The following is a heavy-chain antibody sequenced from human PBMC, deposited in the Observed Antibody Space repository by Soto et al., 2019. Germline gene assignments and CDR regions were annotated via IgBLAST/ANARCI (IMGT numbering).Heavy chain of an antibody. V-gene: IGHV1-3*05. J-gene: IGHJ6*02. CDR1: GYDFSSYA. CDR2: INIGSGNT. D-gene: IGHD5-12*01. Sequence: QVQLVQSGADEKQPGASVRLSCKASGYDFSSYAMHWVRQAPGQRLEWMGWINIGSGNTEYSQNFQDRITITRDTSSSTVYMELNSLKSEDTAVYYCARDGGDCGYRLIYYYYIGLDVWGQGTMVTVSS. CDR3: ARDGGDCGYRLIYYYYIGLDV.